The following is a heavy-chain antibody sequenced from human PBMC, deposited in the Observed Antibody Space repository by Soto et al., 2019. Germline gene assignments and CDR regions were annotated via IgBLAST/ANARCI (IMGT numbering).Heavy chain of an antibody. CDR1: GYNFAGYW. J-gene: IGHJ4*02. CDR3: ARGGVSTRTFDY. D-gene: IGHD3-3*01. Sequence: ESLKISCKGSGYNFAGYWIAWVRQMPGKGLELMGIIYPSDSDTRYRPSFQGQVTISADKSISSAYLQWSSLRASDTAMYYCARGGVSTRTFDYWGQGTPVTVSS. V-gene: IGHV5-51*01. CDR2: IYPSDSDT.